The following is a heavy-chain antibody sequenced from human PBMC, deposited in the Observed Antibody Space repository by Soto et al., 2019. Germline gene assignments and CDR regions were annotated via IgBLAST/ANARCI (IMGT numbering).Heavy chain of an antibody. J-gene: IGHJ6*02. D-gene: IGHD2-2*01. CDR1: GFTFSSYA. CDR2: ISGSGGST. V-gene: IGHV3-23*01. Sequence: PGGSLRLSCAASGFTFSSYAMSWVRQAPGKGLEWVSAISGSGGSTYYADSVKGRFTISRDNSKNTLYLQMNSLRAEDTAVYYCAKAGASQLLGHYYGMDVWGQGTTVTVSS. CDR3: AKAGASQLLGHYYGMDV.